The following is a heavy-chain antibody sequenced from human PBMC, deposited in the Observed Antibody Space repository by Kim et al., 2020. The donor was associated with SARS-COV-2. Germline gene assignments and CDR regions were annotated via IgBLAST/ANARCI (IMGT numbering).Heavy chain of an antibody. Sequence: ASVKVSCKASGYTFTSYGISWVRQAPGQGLEWMGWISAYNGNTNYAQKLQGRVTMTTDTSTSTAYMELRSLRSDDTAVYYCARGGVYAIFGVVILPFDPWGQGTLVTVSS. CDR3: ARGGVYAIFGVVILPFDP. D-gene: IGHD3-3*01. J-gene: IGHJ5*02. CDR2: ISAYNGNT. V-gene: IGHV1-18*01. CDR1: GYTFTSYG.